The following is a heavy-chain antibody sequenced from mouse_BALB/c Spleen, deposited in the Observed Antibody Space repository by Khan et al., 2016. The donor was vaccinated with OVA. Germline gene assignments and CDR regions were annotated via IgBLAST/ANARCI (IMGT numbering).Heavy chain of an antibody. CDR2: IWSDGST. J-gene: IGHJ4*01. Sequence: QVRLQQSGPDLVAPSQSLSITCTVSGFSLTSYAIHWVRQPPGKGLEWLVVIWSDGSTTYNSALKSRLSISKDNSKSQVFLKINSRQTDDTAMYYCARHQFPLSMDSGGQGTSVTVSS. CDR1: GFSLTSYA. CDR3: ARHQFPLSMDS. V-gene: IGHV2-6-2*01.